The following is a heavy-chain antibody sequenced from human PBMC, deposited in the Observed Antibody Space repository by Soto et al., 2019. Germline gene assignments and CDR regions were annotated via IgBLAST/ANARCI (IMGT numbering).Heavy chain of an antibody. CDR3: AHRLPSGYFDY. D-gene: IGHD3-22*01. V-gene: IGHV2-5*02. CDR1: GFSLSTSGLA. Sequence: QITLKESGPTLVKPTQTLTLTCTFSGFSLSTSGLAVGWIRHPPGKALEWLALIYWDDDKRYSPSLESRLTITKDTSKNQVVLTMTNMDPVDTATYFCAHRLPSGYFDYWGQGTLVTVSS. J-gene: IGHJ4*02. CDR2: IYWDDDK.